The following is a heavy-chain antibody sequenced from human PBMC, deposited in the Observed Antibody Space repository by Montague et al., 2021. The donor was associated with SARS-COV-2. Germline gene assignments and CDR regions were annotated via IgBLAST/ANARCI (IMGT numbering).Heavy chain of an antibody. V-gene: IGHV5-10-1*01. CDR2: IDPSDSYT. CDR3: ARRGAPAGYCSSTSRPYYFDY. Sequence: QSVAEVKTPGESLRISCKGSGYSFTSYWISWVRQMPGKGLEWMGRIDPSDSYTNYSPSFQGHVTISADKSISTAYLQWSSLKASDTAMYYCARRGAPAGYCSSTSRPYYFDYWGQGTLVTVSS. J-gene: IGHJ4*02. D-gene: IGHD2-2*01. CDR1: GYSFTSYW.